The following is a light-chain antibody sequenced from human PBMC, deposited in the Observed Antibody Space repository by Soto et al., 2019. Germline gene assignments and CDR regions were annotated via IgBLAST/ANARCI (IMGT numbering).Light chain of an antibody. V-gene: IGKV1-6*01. Sequence: AIQMTQSPSSLSASVGDRVTITCRASQGIRNDLGWYQQKPGKAPTLLIYAASSLQSGVPSRFSGSGSGTDFTLTISSLKPEDFATYYCLQDYNYPRTFGQGTKVAIK. CDR3: LQDYNYPRT. J-gene: IGKJ1*01. CDR2: AAS. CDR1: QGIRND.